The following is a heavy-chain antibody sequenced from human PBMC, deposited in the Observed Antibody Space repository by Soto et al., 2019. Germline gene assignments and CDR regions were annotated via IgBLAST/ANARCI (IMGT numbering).Heavy chain of an antibody. J-gene: IGHJ2*01. CDR1: GGSISSSSYY. CDR3: ARHGGPCTNGVCYIFPRIWYFDL. V-gene: IGHV4-39*01. D-gene: IGHD2-8*01. Sequence: PSETLSLTCTVSGGSISSSSYYWGWIRQPPGKGLEWIGSIYYSGSTYYNPSLKSRVTISVDTSKNQFSLKLSSVTAADTAVYYCARHGGPCTNGVCYIFPRIWYFDLWGRGTLVTVSS. CDR2: IYYSGST.